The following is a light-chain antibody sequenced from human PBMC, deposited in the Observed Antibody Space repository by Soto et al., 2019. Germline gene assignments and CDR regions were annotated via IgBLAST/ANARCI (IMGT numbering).Light chain of an antibody. CDR2: LYSDGTH. CDR1: SGHSSYA. J-gene: IGLJ2*01. Sequence: QSVLTQSPSASASLGASVKLTCTLSSGHSSYAIAWHQQQPEKGPRYLMKLYSDGTHNKGDGIPDRFSGSSSGAERYLTISSLQSEDEADYYCQTWGTGIQGIFGGGTKLTVL. V-gene: IGLV4-69*01. CDR3: QTWGTGIQGI.